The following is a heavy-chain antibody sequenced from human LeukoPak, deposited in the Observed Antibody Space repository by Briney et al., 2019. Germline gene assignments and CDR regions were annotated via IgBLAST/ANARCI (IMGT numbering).Heavy chain of an antibody. CDR2: IYSGVST. CDR3: ARAYDFWSGLDY. V-gene: IGHV3-53*04. D-gene: IGHD3-3*01. J-gene: IGHJ4*02. Sequence: ETMSPTCTVAGGSISWYYWSWVRQAPGEGLEWVSVIYSGVSTYYADSVKGRFTISRHNSKNTLYLQMNSLRAEDTAVYYCARAYDFWSGLDYWGQGTLVTVSS. CDR1: GGSISWYY.